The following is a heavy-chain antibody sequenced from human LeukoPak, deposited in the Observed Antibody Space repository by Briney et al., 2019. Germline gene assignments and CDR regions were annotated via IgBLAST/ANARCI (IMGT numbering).Heavy chain of an antibody. CDR2: ISYDGSNK. CDR3: ARATDSSGLYYFDY. CDR1: GFTFSSYA. Sequence: PGRSLRLSCAASGFTFSSYAMHWVRQAPGKGLEWVAVISYDGSNKYYADSVKGRFTSSRDNSKNTLYLQMNSLRAAHTAVYYCARATDSSGLYYFDYWGQGTLVTVSS. V-gene: IGHV3-30-3*01. D-gene: IGHD3-22*01. J-gene: IGHJ4*02.